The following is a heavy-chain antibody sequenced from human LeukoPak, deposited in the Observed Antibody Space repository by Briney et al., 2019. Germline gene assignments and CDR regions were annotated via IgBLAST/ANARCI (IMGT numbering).Heavy chain of an antibody. V-gene: IGHV3-23*01. J-gene: IGHJ4*02. Sequence: PGGSLRLSCAASGFTFSSHAMSWVRQAPGKGLERVSAISGSGGSTYYADSVKGRFTISRDNSKNTLYLQMNSLRAEDTAVYYCAKDRGPAHSGYDSRWDYWGQGTLVTVSS. CDR3: AKDRGPAHSGYDSRWDY. D-gene: IGHD5-12*01. CDR2: ISGSGGST. CDR1: GFTFSSHA.